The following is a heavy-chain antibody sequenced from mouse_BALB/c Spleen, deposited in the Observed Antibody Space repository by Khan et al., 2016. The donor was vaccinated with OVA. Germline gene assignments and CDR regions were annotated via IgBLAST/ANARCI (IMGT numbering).Heavy chain of an antibody. CDR1: GFNIKDTY. CDR2: IDPANGNT. J-gene: IGHJ2*01. V-gene: IGHV14-3*02. Sequence: EVQLQESGAELVKPGASVKLSCTASGFNIKDTYMHWVKQRPEQGLEWIGRIDPANGNTEFDPKFQGKATITADTSTNTAYLQLSSRTSDDTAVYYCARWPRGYWGQGTTLTVSS. CDR3: ARWPRGY.